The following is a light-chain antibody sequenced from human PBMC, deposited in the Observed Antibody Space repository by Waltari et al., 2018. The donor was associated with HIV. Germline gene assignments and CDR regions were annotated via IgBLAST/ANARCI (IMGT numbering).Light chain of an antibody. CDR1: SSNIGAGYH. CDR2: GNS. Sequence: QSVLTQPPSVSGAPGQRVTISCTGSSSNIGAGYHVHWYQQLPGTAPKLLIYGNSNRPSGVPDRFSGSKSGTSASLAISGLQPEDEADYDCQSYDSSLSGYVFGTGTKVTVL. J-gene: IGLJ1*01. CDR3: QSYDSSLSGYV. V-gene: IGLV1-40*01.